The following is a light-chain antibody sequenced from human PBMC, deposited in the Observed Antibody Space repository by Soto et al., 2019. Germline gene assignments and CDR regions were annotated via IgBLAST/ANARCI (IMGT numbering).Light chain of an antibody. CDR3: QQRSSWPSLT. J-gene: IGKJ4*02. CDR2: GAS. Sequence: IVWTHSPGTLSLSPWERASLSFMSSQSVSSSYLAWYQQKPGQAPRLLIYGASSRATGIPARFSGSGSGTGFTLTISSLEPEDFAVYYCQQRSSWPSLTFGGGTKVDIK. CDR1: QSVSSSY. V-gene: IGKV3D-20*02.